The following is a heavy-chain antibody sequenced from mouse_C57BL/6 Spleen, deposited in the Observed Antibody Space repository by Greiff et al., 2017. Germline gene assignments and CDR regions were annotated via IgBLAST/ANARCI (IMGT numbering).Heavy chain of an antibody. V-gene: IGHV1-15*01. D-gene: IGHD2-2*01. Sequence: QVQLQQSGAELVRPGASVTLSCKASGYTFTDYEMHWVKQTPVHGLEWIGAIDPETGGTAYNQKFKGKAILTADKSSSTAYMVLRSLTSDDSAVYYCTGTGYNVSHWYFDVWGTGTTVTVSS. CDR2: IDPETGGT. J-gene: IGHJ1*03. CDR3: TGTGYNVSHWYFDV. CDR1: GYTFTDYE.